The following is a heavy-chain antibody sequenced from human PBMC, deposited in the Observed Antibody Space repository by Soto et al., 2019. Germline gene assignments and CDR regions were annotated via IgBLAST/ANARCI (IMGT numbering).Heavy chain of an antibody. D-gene: IGHD6-6*01. CDR1: GGTFSSYA. J-gene: IGHJ6*02. CDR2: IIPIFGTA. CDR3: ARGLSSSLAYYYYGMDV. V-gene: IGHV1-69*01. Sequence: QVQLVQSGAEVKKPGSSVKVSCKASGGTFSSYAISWVRQAPGQGLEWLGGIIPIFGTANYAQKFQGRVTITADESTSTAYTELSSLRSEDTAVYYCARGLSSSLAYYYYGMDVWGQGTTVTVSS.